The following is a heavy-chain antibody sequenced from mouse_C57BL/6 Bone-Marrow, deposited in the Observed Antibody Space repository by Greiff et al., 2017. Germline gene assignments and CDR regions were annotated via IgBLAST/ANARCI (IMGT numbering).Heavy chain of an antibody. J-gene: IGHJ1*03. D-gene: IGHD1-1*01. CDR2: IHPNSGST. CDR3: ARGYYGLWYFDV. Sequence: VQLQQPGAELVKPGASVKLSCKASGYTFTSYWMHWVKQRPGQGLEWIGMIHPNSGSTNYNEKFKSKATLTVDKSSSTAYMQLSSLTSEDSAVYYCARGYYGLWYFDVWGTGTTVTVSS. CDR1: GYTFTSYW. V-gene: IGHV1-64*01.